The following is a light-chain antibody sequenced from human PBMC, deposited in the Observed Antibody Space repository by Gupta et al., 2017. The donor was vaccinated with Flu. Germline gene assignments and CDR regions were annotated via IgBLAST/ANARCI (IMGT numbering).Light chain of an antibody. CDR1: SGNIASND. CDR2: VDN. V-gene: IGLV6-57*01. J-gene: IGLJ3*02. CDR3: QYSDSSQYSV. Sequence: VTISCTRSSGNIASNDVQWYQQRPGSSPNTVILVDNQRPSGVPERFSGSTDSSSKNAGTTTSGVKTEDDADDYCQYSDSSQYSVFGGGTEVTVL.